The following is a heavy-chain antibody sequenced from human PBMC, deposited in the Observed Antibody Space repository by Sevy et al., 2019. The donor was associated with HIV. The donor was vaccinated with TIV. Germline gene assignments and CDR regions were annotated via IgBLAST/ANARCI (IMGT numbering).Heavy chain of an antibody. CDR2: ISYDGSKI. V-gene: IGHV3-30*03. CDR3: AVGPGGQTGHYFKIDS. J-gene: IGHJ4*02. CDR1: GFTFRTYG. D-gene: IGHD3-9*01. Sequence: GGSLRLSCAASGFTFRTYGIHWVRQAPGKGLEWVALISYDGSKIFYIDSVKGRFTVSRDNSRNALYLQMYSLRPEDTAVYYCAVGPGGQTGHYFKIDSWGQGTLVTVSS.